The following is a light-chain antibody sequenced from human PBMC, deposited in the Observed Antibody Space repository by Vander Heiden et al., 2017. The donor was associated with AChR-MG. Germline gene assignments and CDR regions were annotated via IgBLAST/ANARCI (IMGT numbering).Light chain of an antibody. CDR2: GAS. CDR1: QSVSSN. J-gene: IGKJ5*01. Sequence: EIVMTQSPATLSVSPGERATLSCRASQSVSSNLAWYQQRPGQAPRLLIYGASTRATGLPARFSGSGSGTEFTLTISSLQSEDFVVYYCQQYNNWPSITFGQGTRLEIK. CDR3: QQYNNWPSIT. V-gene: IGKV3-15*01.